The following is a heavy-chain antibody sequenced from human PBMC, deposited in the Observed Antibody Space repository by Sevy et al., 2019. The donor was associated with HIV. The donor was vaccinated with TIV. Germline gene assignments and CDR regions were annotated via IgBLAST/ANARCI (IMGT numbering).Heavy chain of an antibody. D-gene: IGHD5-18*01. CDR1: GFTFSDYY. V-gene: IGHV3-11*01. CDR2: ISSSGSTI. Sequence: GGSLRLSCTASGFTFSDYYMSWIRQAPGKGLEWVSYISSSGSTIYYADSVKGRFTISRDNAKNSLYLQMNSLRAEDTAVYYCARDLSKFGYTAMLQEVWFDPWGQGTLVTVSS. J-gene: IGHJ5*02. CDR3: ARDLSKFGYTAMLQEVWFDP.